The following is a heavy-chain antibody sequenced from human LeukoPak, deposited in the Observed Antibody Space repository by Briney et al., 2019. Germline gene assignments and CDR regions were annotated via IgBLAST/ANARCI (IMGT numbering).Heavy chain of an antibody. D-gene: IGHD3-22*01. CDR2: INPNSGGT. CDR1: GYTFTGYY. CDR3: AREISGYSDY. J-gene: IGHJ4*02. Sequence: ASVKVSCKASGYTFTGYYIHWVRQAPGQGLEWMGWINPNSGGTNYAQKFQGRVTMTRDTSISTAYMELSRLRSDDTAMYYCAREISGYSDYWGQGTLVTVSS. V-gene: IGHV1-2*02.